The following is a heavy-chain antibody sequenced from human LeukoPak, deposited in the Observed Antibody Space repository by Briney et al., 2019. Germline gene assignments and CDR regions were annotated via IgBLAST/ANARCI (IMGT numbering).Heavy chain of an antibody. J-gene: IGHJ3*02. CDR2: IHYSGGT. D-gene: IGHD1-14*01. CDR3: ARHGTGQKAFNI. V-gene: IGHV4-59*08. CDR1: SGSICGYY. Sequence: SETLSLTCTVSSGSICGYYWSWIRQPPGKGLEWIGQIHYSGGTIYNPSLKSRVTISVDTSKNQFSLKLSSGSAADTAAYYCARHGTGQKAFNIWGQGTMVTVSS.